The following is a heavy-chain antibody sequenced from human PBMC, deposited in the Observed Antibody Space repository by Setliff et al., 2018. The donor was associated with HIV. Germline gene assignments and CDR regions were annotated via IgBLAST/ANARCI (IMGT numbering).Heavy chain of an antibody. CDR1: GGSIGSGSYY. CDR2: TFTSGIT. Sequence: SETLSLTCSVSGGSIGSGSYYWSWIRQPAGKGLEWIGRTFTSGITNYSPSLKSRVTMSVDTSKNQFSLNLTSVTAADTAVYYCAREPKGGDDRALDYWGQGTLVTVSS. V-gene: IGHV4-61*02. D-gene: IGHD3-16*01. J-gene: IGHJ4*02. CDR3: AREPKGGDDRALDY.